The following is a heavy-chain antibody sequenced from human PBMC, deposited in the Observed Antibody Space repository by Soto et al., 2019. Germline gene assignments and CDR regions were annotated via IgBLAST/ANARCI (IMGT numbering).Heavy chain of an antibody. CDR2: INPFDGSR. D-gene: IGHD3-10*01. CDR1: GYIFTSYY. J-gene: IGHJ4*02. Sequence: QVQLVQSGAEVKKPGASVKVSCKASGYIFTSYYIHWVRQAPGQGLEWMGWINPFDGSRMFAQSFQGRVTMTRDTSTSTVCREVCSLRSEDRAVYYCSRVDPGETSPFDHWGQGTLVTVSS. CDR3: SRVDPGETSPFDH. V-gene: IGHV1-46*03.